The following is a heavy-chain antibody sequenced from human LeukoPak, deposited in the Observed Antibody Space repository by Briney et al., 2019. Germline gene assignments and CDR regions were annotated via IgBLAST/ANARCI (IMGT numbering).Heavy chain of an antibody. CDR1: GGSFSGYY. D-gene: IGHD2-8*01. V-gene: IGHV4-34*01. J-gene: IGHJ5*02. Sequence: SETLSLTCAVYGGSFSGYYWSWIRQPPGKGLEWIGEINHSGSTNYNPSLKSRATISVDTSKNQFSLKLSSVTAADTAAYYCARGIGILYYNWFDPWGQGTLVTVSS. CDR2: INHSGST. CDR3: ARGIGILYYNWFDP.